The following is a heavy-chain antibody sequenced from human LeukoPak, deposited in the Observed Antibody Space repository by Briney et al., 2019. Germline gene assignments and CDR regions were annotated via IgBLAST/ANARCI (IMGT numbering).Heavy chain of an antibody. V-gene: IGHV4-34*01. CDR2: INHSGST. CDR3: ARYGSGSYYRLPFDC. Sequence: SETLSLTCAVYGGSFSGYYWSWIRQPPGKGLEWIGEINHSGSTNYNPSLKSRVTISVDTSKNQFSLKLSSVTAADTAVYYCARYGSGSYYRLPFDCWGQGTLVTVSS. D-gene: IGHD3-10*01. CDR1: GGSFSGYY. J-gene: IGHJ4*02.